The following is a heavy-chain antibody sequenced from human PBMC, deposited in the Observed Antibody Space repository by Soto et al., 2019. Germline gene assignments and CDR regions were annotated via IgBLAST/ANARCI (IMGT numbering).Heavy chain of an antibody. CDR2: IYYSGST. J-gene: IGHJ6*02. V-gene: IGHV4-39*01. CDR1: GGSISSSSYY. CDR3: ARPSYNWNYMPGYYGMDV. D-gene: IGHD1-7*01. Sequence: QLQLQESGPGLVKPSETLSLTCTVSGGSISSSSYYWGWIRQPPGKGLEWIGSIYYSGSTYYNPSLKSRVTISVDTSKNQFSLKLSSVTAADTAVYYCARPSYNWNYMPGYYGMDVWGQGTTVTVSS.